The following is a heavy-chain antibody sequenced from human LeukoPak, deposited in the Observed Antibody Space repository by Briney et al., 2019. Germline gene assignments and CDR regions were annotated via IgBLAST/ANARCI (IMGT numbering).Heavy chain of an antibody. D-gene: IGHD6-13*01. CDR3: ARYKRSSWFYYYGMDV. CDR2: IYSGGST. Sequence: GSLRLSCAASRFTVSSNYMSWVRQAPGKGLEWVSVIYSGGSTYYADSVKGRFTISRDNSKNTLYLQMNSLRAEDTAVYYCARYKRSSWFYYYGMDVWGQGTTVTVSS. CDR1: RFTVSSNY. V-gene: IGHV3-66*01. J-gene: IGHJ6*02.